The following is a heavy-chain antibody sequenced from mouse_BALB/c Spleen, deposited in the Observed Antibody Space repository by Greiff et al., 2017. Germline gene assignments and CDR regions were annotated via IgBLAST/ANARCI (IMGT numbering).Heavy chain of an antibody. CDR2: IRNKANGYTT. CDR1: GFTFTDYY. J-gene: IGHJ3*01. Sequence: EVMLVESGGGLVQPGGSLRLSCATSGFTFTDYYMSWVRQPPGKALEWLGFIRNKANGYTTEYSASVKGRFTISRDNSQSILYLQMNTLRAEDSATYYCARDRYGLAYWGQGTLVTVSA. V-gene: IGHV7-3*02. D-gene: IGHD2-10*02. CDR3: ARDRYGLAY.